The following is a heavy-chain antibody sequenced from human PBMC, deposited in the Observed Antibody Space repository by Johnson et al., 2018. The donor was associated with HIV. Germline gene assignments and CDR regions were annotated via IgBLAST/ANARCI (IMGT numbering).Heavy chain of an antibody. D-gene: IGHD4-23*01. V-gene: IGHV3-64*01. Sequence: VQLVESGGGLVQPGGSLRLSCATSGFTLSNHAVHWVRQAPGKGLEYVSGISNDGVSTYYANSVKGRFTISRDNSKNTLYLKMGSLRTEDMAVYYCAREALPRGLQSSFGGAFDIWGQGTMVTVSS. CDR2: ISNDGVST. CDR1: GFTLSNHA. CDR3: AREALPRGLQSSFGGAFDI. J-gene: IGHJ3*02.